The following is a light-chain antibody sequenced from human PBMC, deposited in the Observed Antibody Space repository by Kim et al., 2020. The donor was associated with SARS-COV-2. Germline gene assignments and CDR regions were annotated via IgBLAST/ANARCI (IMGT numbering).Light chain of an antibody. J-gene: IGLJ2*01. CDR3: SSYTTSSTLVA. CDR2: DIT. Sequence: QSITTPCTATSSDVGAYNYVSWYQQHPDKAPKLMIYDITNRPSGVSNRFSGSKSGNTASLTISGLQAEDEADYYCSSYTTSSTLVAFGGGTQLTVL. CDR1: SSDVGAYNY. V-gene: IGLV2-14*03.